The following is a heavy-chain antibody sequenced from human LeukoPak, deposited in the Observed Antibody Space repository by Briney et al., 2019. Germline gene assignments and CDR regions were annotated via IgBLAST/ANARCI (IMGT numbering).Heavy chain of an antibody. J-gene: IGHJ4*02. CDR1: GFTFNSYA. V-gene: IGHV3-64*02. Sequence: GGSLKLSCAASGFTFNSYAMYWVRQAPGKGLEYVSAISSGGDITFYADSVKGRFTISRDNSKNTLSLQMGSLSAEDMAMYYCARGISSGTYGAGYWGQGTQVTVSS. CDR2: ISSGGDIT. CDR3: ARGISSGTYGAGY. D-gene: IGHD1-26*01.